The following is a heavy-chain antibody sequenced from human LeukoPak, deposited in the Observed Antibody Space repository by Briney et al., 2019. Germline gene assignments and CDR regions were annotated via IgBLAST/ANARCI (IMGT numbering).Heavy chain of an antibody. Sequence: GGSLRLSCAASGFTFSNAWMSWVHQAPGKGLEWVGRIKSKTDGGTTDYAAPVKGRFTISRDDSKNTLYLQMNSLKTEDTAVYYCTTSTTVTTGGYWGQGTLVTVSS. CDR2: IKSKTDGGTT. V-gene: IGHV3-15*01. CDR3: TTSTTVTTGGY. J-gene: IGHJ4*02. CDR1: GFTFSNAW. D-gene: IGHD4-17*01.